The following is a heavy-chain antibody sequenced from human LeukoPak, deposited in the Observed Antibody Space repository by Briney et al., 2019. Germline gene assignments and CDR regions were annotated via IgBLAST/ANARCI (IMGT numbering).Heavy chain of an antibody. V-gene: IGHV3-7*03. CDR3: ARDRGRYYDSRGFYWGYYFDS. CDR2: IKQDGTEK. CDR1: GFTFSSYW. J-gene: IGHJ4*02. Sequence: GGSLRLSCATSGFTFSSYWMSWVRQAPGKGLEWVANIKQDGTEKYYVDSVKGRFTISRDNTKNSLYLQMSSVRVDDTAVYYCARDRGRYYDSRGFYWGYYFDSWGQGILVTVST. D-gene: IGHD3-22*01.